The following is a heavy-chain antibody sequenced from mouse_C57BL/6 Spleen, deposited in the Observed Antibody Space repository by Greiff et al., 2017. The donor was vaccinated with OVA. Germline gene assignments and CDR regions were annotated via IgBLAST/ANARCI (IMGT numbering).Heavy chain of an antibody. J-gene: IGHJ3*01. V-gene: IGHV1-19*01. CDR1: GYTFTDYY. CDR3: ARRDDSNPFAY. D-gene: IGHD2-5*01. CDR2: INPYNGGT. Sequence: EVQLQQSGPVLVKPGASVKMSCKASGYTFTDYYMNWVKQSHGKSLEWIGVINPYNGGTSYNQKFKGKATLTVDKSSSTAYMELNSLTSEDSAVYYCARRDDSNPFAYWGQGTLVTVSA.